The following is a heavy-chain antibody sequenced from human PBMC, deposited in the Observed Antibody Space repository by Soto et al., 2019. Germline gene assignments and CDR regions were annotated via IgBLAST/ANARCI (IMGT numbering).Heavy chain of an antibody. CDR2: INPKFGDT. CDR3: ARNMDYYYGRGSGNGHGV. Sequence: QVQLVQSGAEVKEPGDSVRVSCEASGYTFTAYHIHWVRQAPGQGLEWMGWINPKFGDTTYAQDFQGRVSQAKGIANSHGYMEVGRLTSDDTAIYYCARNMDYYYGRGSGNGHGVWGQGTTVTVFS. CDR1: GYTFTAYH. V-gene: IGHV1-2*02. D-gene: IGHD3-10*02. J-gene: IGHJ6*02.